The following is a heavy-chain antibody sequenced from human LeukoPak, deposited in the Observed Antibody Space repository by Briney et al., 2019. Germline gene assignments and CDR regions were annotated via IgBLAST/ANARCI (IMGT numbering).Heavy chain of an antibody. Sequence: SETLSLTCTVSGGSISSYYWSWIRQPPGKGLEWIGYIYYSGSTNYNPSLKSRVTISVDTSKNQFSLKLSSVTAAYTAVYYCARDLYGSGSYLGYWGQGTLVTVSS. CDR1: GGSISSYY. CDR3: ARDLYGSGSYLGY. V-gene: IGHV4-59*01. CDR2: IYYSGST. D-gene: IGHD3-10*01. J-gene: IGHJ4*02.